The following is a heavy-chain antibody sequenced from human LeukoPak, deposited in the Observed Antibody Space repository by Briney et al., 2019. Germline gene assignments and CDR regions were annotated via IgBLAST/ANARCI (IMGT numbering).Heavy chain of an antibody. V-gene: IGHV3-30-3*01. J-gene: IGHJ4*02. D-gene: IGHD4-11*01. CDR1: GFTFSSYA. Sequence: GGSLRLSCAASGFTFSSYAMHWVRQAPGKGLEWVAVISYDGSNKYYADSVKGRFTIPRDNSKNTLYLQMNSLRAEDTAVYYCASLPNLYSNYVDYWGQGTLVTVSS. CDR2: ISYDGSNK. CDR3: ASLPNLYSNYVDY.